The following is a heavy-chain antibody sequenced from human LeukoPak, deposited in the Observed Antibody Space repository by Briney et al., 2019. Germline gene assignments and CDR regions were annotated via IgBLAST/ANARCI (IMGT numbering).Heavy chain of an antibody. CDR3: ARDRVLRFLEWLLIDY. D-gene: IGHD3-3*01. Sequence: ASVKVSCKASGYTFTSYGTSWVRPAPGQGREWMGWISAYNGNTNFAQKLQGRVTVTTDTSTSTAYMELRSLRSDDTAVYYCARDRVLRFLEWLLIDYWGQGTLVTVSS. V-gene: IGHV1-18*01. CDR1: GYTFTSYG. J-gene: IGHJ4*02. CDR2: ISAYNGNT.